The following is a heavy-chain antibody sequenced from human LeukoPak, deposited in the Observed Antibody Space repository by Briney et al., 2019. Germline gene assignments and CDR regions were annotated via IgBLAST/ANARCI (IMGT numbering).Heavy chain of an antibody. CDR2: ISYDGSNK. Sequence: GGSLRLSCAASGFTFSSYAMHWVRQAPGKGLEWVAVISYDGSNKYYADSVKGRFTISRDNSKNTLYLQMNSLRAEDTAVYYCARDRFKRSWEYYYYYMDVWGKGTTVTVSS. CDR1: GFTFSSYA. CDR3: ARDRFKRSWEYYYYYMDV. D-gene: IGHD1-26*01. V-gene: IGHV3-30*01. J-gene: IGHJ6*03.